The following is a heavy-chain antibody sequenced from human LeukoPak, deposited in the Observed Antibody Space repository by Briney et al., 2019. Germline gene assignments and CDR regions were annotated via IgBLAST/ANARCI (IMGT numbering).Heavy chain of an antibody. V-gene: IGHV1-2*02. CDR2: INPNSGGT. CDR3: ARGGGFCSGGSCYFSY. Sequence: ASVKVSCKASGYTFTGYYMHWVRQAPGQGLEWMGWINPNSGGTNYAQKFQGRVTMTRDTSTSTAYMELRSLRSDDTAVYYCARGGGFCSGGSCYFSYWGQGTLVTVSS. D-gene: IGHD2-15*01. CDR1: GYTFTGYY. J-gene: IGHJ4*02.